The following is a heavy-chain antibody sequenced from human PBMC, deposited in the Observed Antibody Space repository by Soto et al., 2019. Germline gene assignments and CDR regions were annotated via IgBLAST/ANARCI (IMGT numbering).Heavy chain of an antibody. D-gene: IGHD3-16*02. CDR2: INHSGST. J-gene: IGHJ6*02. CDR1: GGSFSGYY. V-gene: IGHV4-34*01. Sequence: QAQLQQWGAGLLKPSETLSLTCAVYGGSFSGYYWSWIRQPPGKGLEWIGEINHSGSTNYNPSLNSRVTISVDTSKNQFSLKLSSVTAADTAVYYCARGRVMITFGGVIGYYYYYGMDVWGQGTTVTVSS. CDR3: ARGRVMITFGGVIGYYYYYGMDV.